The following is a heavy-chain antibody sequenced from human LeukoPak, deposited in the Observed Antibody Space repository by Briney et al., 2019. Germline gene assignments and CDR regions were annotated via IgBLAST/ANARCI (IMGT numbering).Heavy chain of an antibody. CDR2: IYYSGST. CDR3: ARHPYSRGGPLDY. CDR1: GGSISSYY. D-gene: IGHD6-19*01. V-gene: IGHV4-59*08. J-gene: IGHJ4*02. Sequence: SETLSLTCTVSGGSISSYYWSWIRQPPGKGLEWIGYIYYSGSTNYNPSLKSRVTISVDTSKNQFSLKLSSVTAADTAVYYCARHPYSRGGPLDYWGQGTLVTVSS.